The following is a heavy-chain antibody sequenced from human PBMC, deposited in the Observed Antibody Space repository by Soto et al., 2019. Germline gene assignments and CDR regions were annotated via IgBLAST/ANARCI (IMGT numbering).Heavy chain of an antibody. D-gene: IGHD4-17*01. CDR3: ARDSLRGTVTTGSMDY. J-gene: IGHJ4*02. CDR1: GYTFTSYY. Sequence: QVQLVQSGAEVKKPGASVKVSCKASGYTFTSYYMHWVRQAPGQGLEWMGIINPSGGSTSYAQKFQGRVTMTRDTSTSTVYMELSSLRSEDTAVYYCARDSLRGTVTTGSMDYWGQGTLVTVSS. V-gene: IGHV1-46*03. CDR2: INPSGGST.